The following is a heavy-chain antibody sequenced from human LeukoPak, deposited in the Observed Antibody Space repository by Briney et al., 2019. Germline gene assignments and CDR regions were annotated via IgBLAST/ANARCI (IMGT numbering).Heavy chain of an antibody. V-gene: IGHV3-23*01. CDR3: AKRIQSAMATGY. J-gene: IGHJ4*02. Sequence: GGSLRLSCAASGFTFSSYAMSWVRQAPGKGLEWVSDINGSGGSTYYADSVKGRFTISGDNSKNTLYLQMNSLRAEDTAVYYCAKRIQSAMATGYWGQGTLVTVSS. CDR1: GFTFSSYA. D-gene: IGHD5-18*01. CDR2: INGSGGST.